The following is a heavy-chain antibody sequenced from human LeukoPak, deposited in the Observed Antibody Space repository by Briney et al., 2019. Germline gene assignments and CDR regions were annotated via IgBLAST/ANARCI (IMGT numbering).Heavy chain of an antibody. CDR1: GLTVSSNY. CDR3: ARGYSYGYGEYYFDY. CDR2: IYSGGST. Sequence: GGSLRLSCAASGLTVSSNYMSRVRQAPGKGLEWVSVIYSGGSTYYADSVKGRFTISRDNSKNTLYLQMNSLRAEDTAVYYCARGYSYGYGEYYFDYWGQGTLVTVSS. V-gene: IGHV3-66*01. J-gene: IGHJ4*02. D-gene: IGHD5-18*01.